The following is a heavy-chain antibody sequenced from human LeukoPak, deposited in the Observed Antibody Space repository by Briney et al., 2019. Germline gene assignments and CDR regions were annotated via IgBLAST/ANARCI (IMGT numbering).Heavy chain of an antibody. CDR2: ISAYNGNT. Sequence: GASVKVSCKASGYTFTSYGISWVRQAPGQGLEWMGWISAYNGNTNYAQKLQGRVTMTTDTSTSTAYMELRSLRSDDTSVYYCAGDLLQYEGNWFDPWGQGTLVTVSP. V-gene: IGHV1-18*01. CDR1: GYTFTSYG. CDR3: AGDLLQYEGNWFDP. J-gene: IGHJ5*02. D-gene: IGHD4-11*01.